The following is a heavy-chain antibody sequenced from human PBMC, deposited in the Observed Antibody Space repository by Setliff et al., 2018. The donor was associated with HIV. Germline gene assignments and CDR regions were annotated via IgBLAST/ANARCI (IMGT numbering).Heavy chain of an antibody. Sequence: NPSETLSLTCTVSGGSISSYYWSWIRQPPGKGLEWIGYIYYSGSTSYNPSLKSRVTISLGTSKNQFSLKLSSVTAADTAVYYCARHLYYYDNNGYLQPYYYMDVWGKGTTVTVSS. J-gene: IGHJ6*03. V-gene: IGHV4-59*08. D-gene: IGHD3-22*01. CDR2: IYYSGST. CDR1: GGSISSYY. CDR3: ARHLYYYDNNGYLQPYYYMDV.